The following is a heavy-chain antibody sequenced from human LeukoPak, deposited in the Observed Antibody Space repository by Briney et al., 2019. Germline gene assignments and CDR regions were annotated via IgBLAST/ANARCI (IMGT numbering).Heavy chain of an antibody. Sequence: NTSETLSLTCTVSGGSISSYYWSWIRQPPGKGLEWIGYIYYSGSTNYNPSLKSRVTISVDTSKNQFSLKLSSVTAADTAVCYCARERATREFDPWGQGTLVTVSS. CDR1: GGSISSYY. CDR3: ARERATREFDP. V-gene: IGHV4-59*01. CDR2: IYYSGST. D-gene: IGHD5-12*01. J-gene: IGHJ5*02.